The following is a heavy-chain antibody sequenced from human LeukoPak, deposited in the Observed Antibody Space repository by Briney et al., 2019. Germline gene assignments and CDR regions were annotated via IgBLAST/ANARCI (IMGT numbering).Heavy chain of an antibody. Sequence: GASVKVSCKASGYTFTGYYMHWVRQAPGQGLEWMGWINPNSGGTNYAQKFQGRVTMTRDTSISTAYMELSRLRSDDTAVYYCACPNSSGWYVGPYWDYYGMDVWGQGTTVTVSS. V-gene: IGHV1-2*02. CDR2: INPNSGGT. J-gene: IGHJ6*02. CDR1: GYTFTGYY. CDR3: ACPNSSGWYVGPYWDYYGMDV. D-gene: IGHD6-19*01.